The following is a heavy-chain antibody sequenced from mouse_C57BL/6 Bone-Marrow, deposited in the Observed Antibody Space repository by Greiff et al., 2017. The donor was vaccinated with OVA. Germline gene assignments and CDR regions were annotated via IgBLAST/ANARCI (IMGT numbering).Heavy chain of an antibody. V-gene: IGHV1-20*01. D-gene: IGHD1-1*01. Sequence: VQLQQSGPELVKPGDSVKISCKASGYSFTGYFMNWVMQSHGKSLEWIGRINPYNGDTFYNQKFKGKATLTVDKSSSTAHMELRSLTSEDSAVYYCARRRDLYYGSSHWYFDVWGTGTTVTVSS. CDR1: GYSFTGYF. CDR2: INPYNGDT. CDR3: ARRRDLYYGSSHWYFDV. J-gene: IGHJ1*03.